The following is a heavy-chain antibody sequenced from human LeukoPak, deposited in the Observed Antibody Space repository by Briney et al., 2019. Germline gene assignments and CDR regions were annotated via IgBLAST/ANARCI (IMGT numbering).Heavy chain of an antibody. CDR2: IYYSGST. Sequence: SETLSLTCSVSGDSISNTAYYWGWIRQPPGKGLEWIGSIYYSGSTYYNPSLKSRVTISVDTSKNQFSLKLSSVTAADTAVYYCARTGSGSYLDYWGQGTLVTVSS. CDR1: GDSISNTAYY. J-gene: IGHJ4*02. CDR3: ARTGSGSYLDY. V-gene: IGHV4-39*01. D-gene: IGHD3-10*01.